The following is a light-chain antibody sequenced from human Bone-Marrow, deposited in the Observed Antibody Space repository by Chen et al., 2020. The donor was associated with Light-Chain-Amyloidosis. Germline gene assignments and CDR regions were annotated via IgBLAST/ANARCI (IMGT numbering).Light chain of an antibody. Sequence: SYVLTQPSSLSVAPGQTDTSACGGNNIGSTSVHWYQHTPGQAPLLVVYDDSDRPSGIPERLSGSNSGNTATLTISRVEAGDEADYYCQVWDRSSDRPVFGGGTKLTVL. V-gene: IGLV3-21*02. CDR2: DDS. J-gene: IGLJ3*02. CDR1: NIGSTS. CDR3: QVWDRSSDRPV.